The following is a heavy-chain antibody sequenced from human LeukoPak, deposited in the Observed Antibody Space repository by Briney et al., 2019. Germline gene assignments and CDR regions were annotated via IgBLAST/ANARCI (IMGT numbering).Heavy chain of an antibody. V-gene: IGHV3-23*01. CDR2: ISGSGSST. CDR3: AKGFNYYGSGSIDY. Sequence: GGSLRLSCAASGFTFSSYAMTWVRQAPGKGLEWVSAISGSGSSTYYADSVKGRFTISRDNSKNTLYLQMNSLKAEDTAVYYCAKGFNYYGSGSIDYWGQGTLVTVSS. D-gene: IGHD3-10*01. CDR1: GFTFSSYA. J-gene: IGHJ4*02.